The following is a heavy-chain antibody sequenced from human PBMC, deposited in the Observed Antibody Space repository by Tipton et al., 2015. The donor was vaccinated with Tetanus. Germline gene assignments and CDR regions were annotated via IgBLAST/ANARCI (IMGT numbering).Heavy chain of an antibody. Sequence: TLSLTCTVSGGSISTYYWSWIRQPAGKGLEWIGRIYTSGSTNYNPSLKRRVTMSVDTSNNQFSLKLSSVTAADTAVYYCARDVWKYYDSSGYQDHDAFDIWGQGTMVTVSS. D-gene: IGHD3-22*01. CDR3: ARDVWKYYDSSGYQDHDAFDI. CDR2: IYTSGST. V-gene: IGHV4-4*07. J-gene: IGHJ3*02. CDR1: GGSISTYY.